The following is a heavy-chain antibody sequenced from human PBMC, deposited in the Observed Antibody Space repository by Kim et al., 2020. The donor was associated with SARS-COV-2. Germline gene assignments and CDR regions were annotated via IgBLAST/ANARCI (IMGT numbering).Heavy chain of an antibody. Sequence: GGSLRLSCVGSGFTFDNYAMSWVRQAPGKGLEWVSVVSGVGVNKFYADSVRGRFTISRDNSKNILYFQMNSLRDEDTALYYCAKIAVMDGYNYFYYYGM. CDR3: AKIAVMDGYNYFYYYGM. D-gene: IGHD5-12*01. J-gene: IGHJ6*01. CDR1: GFTFDNYA. V-gene: IGHV3-23*01. CDR2: VSGVGVNK.